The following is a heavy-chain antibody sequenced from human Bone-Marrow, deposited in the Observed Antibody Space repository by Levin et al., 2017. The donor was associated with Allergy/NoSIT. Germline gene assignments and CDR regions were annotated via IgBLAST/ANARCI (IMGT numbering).Heavy chain of an antibody. V-gene: IGHV4-39*01. CDR2: ISYYGNT. CDR3: AASNSGYSGYEYYLDY. Sequence: GSLRLSCTVSGGSMSSSSYYWGWIRQPPGKGLEWLATISYYGNTYYNPSLKSRVTISVDTSKNQFSLKVSSMTAADTAVYYCAASNSGYSGYEYYLDYWGQGTLVTVSS. CDR1: GGSMSSSSYY. D-gene: IGHD5-12*01. J-gene: IGHJ4*02.